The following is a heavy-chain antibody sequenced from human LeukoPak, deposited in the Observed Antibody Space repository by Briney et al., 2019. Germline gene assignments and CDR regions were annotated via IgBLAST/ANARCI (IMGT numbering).Heavy chain of an antibody. V-gene: IGHV1-69*01. CDR1: GGTFSSYA. D-gene: IGHD5-12*01. Sequence: ASVKVSCKASGGTFSSYAISWVRQAPGQGLEWMGGIIPIFGTANYAQKFQGRVTITADESTSTAYMELSSLGSEDTAVYYCARVADSGYDFGVDYWGQGTLVTVSS. J-gene: IGHJ4*02. CDR2: IIPIFGTA. CDR3: ARVADSGYDFGVDY.